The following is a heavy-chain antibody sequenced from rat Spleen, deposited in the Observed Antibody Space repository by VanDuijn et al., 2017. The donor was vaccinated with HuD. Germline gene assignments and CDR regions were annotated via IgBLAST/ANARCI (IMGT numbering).Heavy chain of an antibody. J-gene: IGHJ2*01. CDR2: ISNSGGST. Sequence: EVQLVETGGGLVLPGRSLKLSCVASGFTFNNYWMGWTRQAPGKGLEWVASISNSGGSTYYPDSVKGRFTISREDGRSTLYLQMNSLRSEDTATYYCTRENEVFDYWGQGVLVTVSS. CDR3: TRENEVFDY. V-gene: IGHV5-31*01. CDR1: GFTFNNYW.